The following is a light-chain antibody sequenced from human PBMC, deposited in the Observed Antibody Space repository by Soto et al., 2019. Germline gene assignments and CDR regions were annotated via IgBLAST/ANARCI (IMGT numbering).Light chain of an antibody. Sequence: EIVLTQSPGTLSLSAGERATLSCRASQSFSNNLACYQQKPGRAPRLLIYGASTRASGIPARFSGSGSGTEFTLTINSLQSEDFAVYFCQQYNDRPTFGQGTKVDIK. J-gene: IGKJ2*01. CDR3: QQYNDRPT. CDR1: QSFSNN. V-gene: IGKV3D-15*01. CDR2: GAS.